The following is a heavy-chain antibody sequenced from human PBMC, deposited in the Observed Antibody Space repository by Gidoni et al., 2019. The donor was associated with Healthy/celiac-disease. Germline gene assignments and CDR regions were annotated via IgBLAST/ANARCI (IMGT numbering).Heavy chain of an antibody. J-gene: IGHJ4*02. CDR1: GYTFHSYA. CDR3: ARAGYCSGGSCQYPFYYFDY. CDR2: INAGNGNT. D-gene: IGHD2-15*01. V-gene: IGHV1-3*01. Sequence: QVQLVQSGAEVKKPGSSVKVSCKASGYTFHSYAMHWVRQAPGQRLEWMGWINAGNGNTKYSQKFQGRVTITRDTSASTAYMELSSLRSEDTAVYYCARAGYCSGGSCQYPFYYFDYWGQGTLVTVSS.